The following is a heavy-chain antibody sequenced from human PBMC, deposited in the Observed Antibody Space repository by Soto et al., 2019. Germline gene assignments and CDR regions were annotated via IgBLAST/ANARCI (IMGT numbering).Heavy chain of an antibody. CDR1: NGSISTYY. Sequence: QVQLQESGPGLVKPSGTLSLTCTVSNGSISTYYWSWIRQPPGKGLEWIGYIYYSGTSNSNPSLKSRVTILVDTAKNQFSLKLSSVSTADTAVYFCARGLLPAATYFGSWGQGTLVTVSS. CDR2: IYYSGTS. D-gene: IGHD2-2*01. V-gene: IGHV4-59*01. CDR3: ARGLLPAATYFGS. J-gene: IGHJ4*02.